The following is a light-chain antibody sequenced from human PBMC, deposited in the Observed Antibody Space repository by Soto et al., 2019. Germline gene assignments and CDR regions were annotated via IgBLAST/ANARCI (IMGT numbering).Light chain of an antibody. J-gene: IGKJ1*01. CDR2: KAS. CDR3: QQYNNWPRT. V-gene: IGKV1-5*03. CDR1: QSISTW. Sequence: DIEMTQSPSTLPASVGDRVTITCRASQSISTWLAWYQQKPGKAPNLLIYKASYLASGVPSRFSGSGSGTEFTLTISSLQSEDFAVYYCQQYNNWPRTFGQGTKVDIK.